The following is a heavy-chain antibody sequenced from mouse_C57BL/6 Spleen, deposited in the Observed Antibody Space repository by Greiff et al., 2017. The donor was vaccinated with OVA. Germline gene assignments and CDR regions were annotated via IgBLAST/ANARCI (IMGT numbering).Heavy chain of an antibody. J-gene: IGHJ3*01. CDR1: GFTFSNYW. V-gene: IGHV6-3*01. Sequence: EVKVEESGGGLVQPGGSMKLSFVASGFTFSNYWMNWVRQSPEKGLEWVAQIRLKSDNYATHYAESVKGRFTISRDDSKSSVYLQMNNLRAEDTGIYYCTLDYDWFAFWGQGTLVTVSA. CDR3: TLDYDWFAF. D-gene: IGHD2-4*01. CDR2: IRLKSDNYAT.